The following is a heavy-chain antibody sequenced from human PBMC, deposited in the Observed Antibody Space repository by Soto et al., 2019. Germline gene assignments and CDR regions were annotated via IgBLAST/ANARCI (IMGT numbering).Heavy chain of an antibody. Sequence: SETLSLTCTVSGVSINSDDYYWTWIRQPPGKGLEWIGYIYYNGRTSYNPSLQSRVTMSIDTSNNHFSLKLNSVSAADSAVYYCARDRSNSPDYFDYWGQGTLVTVSS. CDR1: GVSINSDDYY. CDR3: ARDRSNSPDYFDY. J-gene: IGHJ4*02. CDR2: IYYNGRT. V-gene: IGHV4-30-4*01. D-gene: IGHD6-6*01.